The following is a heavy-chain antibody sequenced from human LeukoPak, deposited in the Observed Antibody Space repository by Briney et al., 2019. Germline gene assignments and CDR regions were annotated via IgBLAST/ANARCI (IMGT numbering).Heavy chain of an antibody. CDR1: GYTFTSYG. CDR2: ISAYNGNT. J-gene: IGHJ4*02. CDR3: AREIYSSGWYPTVSYFDY. D-gene: IGHD6-19*01. V-gene: IGHV1-18*01. Sequence: ASVKVSCKASGYTFTSYGISWVRQAPGQGLEWMGWISAYNGNTNYAQKLQGRDTMTTDTSTSTAYMELRSLRSDDTAVYYCAREIYSSGWYPTVSYFDYWGQGTLVTVSS.